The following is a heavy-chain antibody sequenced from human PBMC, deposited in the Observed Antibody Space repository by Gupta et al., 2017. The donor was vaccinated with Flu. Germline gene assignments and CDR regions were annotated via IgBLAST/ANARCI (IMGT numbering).Heavy chain of an antibody. V-gene: IGHV3-11*01. CDR2: ISSSGSTI. J-gene: IGHJ4*02. D-gene: IGHD1-1*01. CDR3: ARDFLGRVEPDY. Sequence: QVQLVASGGGLVKPGGFLRLYCVASGFTFSDYYMIWIRQAPGKGLEWVSYISSSGSTIYYADSVKGRFTISRDNAKNSLYLQMNSLRAEDTAVYYCARDFLGRVEPDYWGQGTLVTVSS. CDR1: GFTFSDYY.